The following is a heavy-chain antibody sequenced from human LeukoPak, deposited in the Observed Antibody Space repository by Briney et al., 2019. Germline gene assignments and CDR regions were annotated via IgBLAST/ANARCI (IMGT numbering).Heavy chain of an antibody. J-gene: IGHJ4*02. CDR2: INPNSGGT. CDR1: GYTFTGYY. Sequence: ASVKVSCKASGYTFTGYYMHWVRQAPGQGLEWMGRINPNSGGTNYAQKFQGRVTMTRDTSISTAYMELSRLRSDDTAVYYCARGPRGYYDSSGYGYWGQGTLVTVSP. V-gene: IGHV1-2*06. D-gene: IGHD3-22*01. CDR3: ARGPRGYYDSSGYGY.